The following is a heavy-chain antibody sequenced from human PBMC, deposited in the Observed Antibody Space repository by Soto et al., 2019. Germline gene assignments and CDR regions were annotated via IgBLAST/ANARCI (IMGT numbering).Heavy chain of an antibody. CDR2: INNNGGSA. CDR3: ARSGDYGDYLTY. V-gene: IGHV3-64*07. D-gene: IGHD4-17*01. Sequence: EAQLVESGGGLVQPGGSLRLSCAASGFTFRSYAMHWVRQAPGKGLEYVSAINNNGGSAYYADSVKGRFAISRDNSKDTLFLQMGSLRTEDMAVYYCARSGDYGDYLTYWGQGTLVTVSS. J-gene: IGHJ4*02. CDR1: GFTFRSYA.